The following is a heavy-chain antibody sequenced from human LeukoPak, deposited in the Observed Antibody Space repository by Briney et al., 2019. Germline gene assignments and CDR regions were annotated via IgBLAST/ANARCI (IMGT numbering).Heavy chain of an antibody. D-gene: IGHD1-26*01. V-gene: IGHV1-2*02. Sequence: AASVKVSCKASGYTFTDYYLHWVRQAPGHGLEWMGWIKPKTGVTKYAQNFQGRVTMTRDTSINRAYMEVSRLRSDDTAVFYCARDLAMYSPDLDYWGEGTLVTVSS. CDR2: IKPKTGVT. CDR3: ARDLAMYSPDLDY. J-gene: IGHJ4*02. CDR1: GYTFTDYY.